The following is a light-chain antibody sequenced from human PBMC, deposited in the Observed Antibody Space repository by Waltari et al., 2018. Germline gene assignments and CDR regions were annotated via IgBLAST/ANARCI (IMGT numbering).Light chain of an antibody. CDR2: AAS. CDR1: QSISSY. J-gene: IGKJ2*01. Sequence: DIQMTQSPSSLSASVGDRVTITCRASQSISSYLNWYQQKPGKAPKLLIYAASSLQSGVPSRFSGSGSGTDFTLTISNLQPEDFATYYCQQSYNTPQTFGQGTKVEIK. CDR3: QQSYNTPQT. V-gene: IGKV1-39*01.